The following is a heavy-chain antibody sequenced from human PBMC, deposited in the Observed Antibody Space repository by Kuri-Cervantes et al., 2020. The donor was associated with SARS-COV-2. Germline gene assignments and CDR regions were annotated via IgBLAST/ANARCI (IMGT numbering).Heavy chain of an antibody. D-gene: IGHD2-2*01. CDR3: ARRKYAGYMDV. V-gene: IGHV4-39*01. Sequence: SETLSLTCTVSGGSVSSSSYYWGWIRQPPGKGLEWIGSIYYTGSAYYNSSLKSRVTISVDTSKNQFSLKLSSVTAADTAVYYCARRKYAGYMDVWGKGTTVTVSS. CDR1: GGSVSSSSYY. J-gene: IGHJ6*03. CDR2: IYYTGSA.